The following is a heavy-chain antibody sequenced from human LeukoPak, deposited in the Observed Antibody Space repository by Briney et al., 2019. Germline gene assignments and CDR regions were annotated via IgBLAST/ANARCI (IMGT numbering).Heavy chain of an antibody. Sequence: SCKASGGTFSSYAMSWVRQAPGKGLEWVSAISGSGGSTYYADSVKGRFTISRDNSKNTLYLQMNSLRAEDTAVYYCAKVDGGIVVVPAASHYYYYYMDVWGKGTTVTVSS. CDR3: AKVDGGIVVVPAASHYYYYYMDV. V-gene: IGHV3-23*01. CDR2: ISGSGGST. D-gene: IGHD2-2*01. J-gene: IGHJ6*03. CDR1: GGTFSSYA.